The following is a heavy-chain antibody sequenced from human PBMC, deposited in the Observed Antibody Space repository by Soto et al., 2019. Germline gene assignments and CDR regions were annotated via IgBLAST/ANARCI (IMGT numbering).Heavy chain of an antibody. CDR2: INHSGST. Sequence: QVQLQQWGAGLLKPSETLSLTCAVYGGSFSGYYWSWIRQPPGKGLECIGEINHSGSTNYNPSLKSRVTISVDTSKNQFSLKLSSVTAADTAVYYCARGRPNYYDSSGYYSGWFDPWGQGTLVTVSS. CDR3: ARGRPNYYDSSGYYSGWFDP. D-gene: IGHD3-22*01. J-gene: IGHJ5*02. V-gene: IGHV4-34*01. CDR1: GGSFSGYY.